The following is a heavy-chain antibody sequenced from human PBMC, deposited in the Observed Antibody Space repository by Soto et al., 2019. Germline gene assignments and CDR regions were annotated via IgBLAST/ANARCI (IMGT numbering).Heavy chain of an antibody. CDR2: ITSSSDTI. Sequence: GGSLRLSCAASGFTFSSFHMNWVRQAPGRGLEWVAYITSSSDTIYYSDSVKGRFTISRDNGKNSLFLQMNSLRDEDTAVYYCAKSPDYYESNPFDYWGQGTLVTVSS. J-gene: IGHJ4*02. CDR3: AKSPDYYESNPFDY. CDR1: GFTFSSFH. V-gene: IGHV3-48*02. D-gene: IGHD3-22*01.